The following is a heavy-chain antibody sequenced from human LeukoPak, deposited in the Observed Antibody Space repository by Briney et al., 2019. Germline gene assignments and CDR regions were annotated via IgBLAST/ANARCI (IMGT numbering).Heavy chain of an antibody. CDR3: ARAGVGTYGMDV. D-gene: IGHD1-14*01. V-gene: IGHV3-33*01. J-gene: IGHJ6*02. CDR1: GYTFSRNG. Sequence: PGGSLRLSCAASGYTFSRNGKHWVRQAPGKGLEWVGIIWFDGSNKYYADSVKGRFTISRDDSRNTLYLQMNSLRVEDTAVYYCARAGVGTYGMDVWGQGTTVTVSS. CDR2: IWFDGSNK.